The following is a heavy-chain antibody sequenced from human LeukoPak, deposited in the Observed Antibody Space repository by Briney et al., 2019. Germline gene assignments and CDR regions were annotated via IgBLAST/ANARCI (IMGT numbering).Heavy chain of an antibody. CDR2: ISSSSSYI. CDR3: ARDRDSSGYPQSYFDY. CDR1: GFTLSSYS. D-gene: IGHD3-22*01. Sequence: GGSLRLSCAASGFTLSSYSMNWVRQAPGKGLEWVSSISSSSSYIYYADSVKGRFTISRDNAKNSLYLQMNSLRAEDTAVYYCARDRDSSGYPQSYFDYWGQGTLVTVSS. J-gene: IGHJ4*02. V-gene: IGHV3-21*01.